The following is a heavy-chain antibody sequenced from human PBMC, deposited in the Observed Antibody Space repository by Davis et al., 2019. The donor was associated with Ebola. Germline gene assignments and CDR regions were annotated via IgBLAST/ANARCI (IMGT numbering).Heavy chain of an antibody. CDR1: GFTFSSYG. CDR2: IRYDGSNK. D-gene: IGHD4-17*01. J-gene: IGHJ6*04. CDR3: ARDESTVTTHYYYYYGMDV. Sequence: PGGSLRLSCAASGFTFSSYGMHWVRQAPGKGLEWVAFIRYDGSNKYYADSVKGRFTISRDNSKNTLYLQMNSLRAEDTAVYYCARDESTVTTHYYYYYGMDVWGKGTTVTVSS. V-gene: IGHV3-30*02.